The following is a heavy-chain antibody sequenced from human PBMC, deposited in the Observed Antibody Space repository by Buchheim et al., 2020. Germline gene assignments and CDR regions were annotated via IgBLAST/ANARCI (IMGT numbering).Heavy chain of an antibody. V-gene: IGHV3-21*01. J-gene: IGHJ4*02. CDR1: GFTFSSYS. D-gene: IGHD5-24*01. CDR2: ISSSSSYI. CDR3: ARDGADGYGDY. Sequence: EVQLVESGGGLVKPGGSLRLSCAASGFTFSSYSMNWVRQAPGKGLEWASSISSSSSYIYYADSVKGRFTIFRDNAPNSLSLQMNSLRAEDTAVYYCARDGADGYGDYWGQGTL.